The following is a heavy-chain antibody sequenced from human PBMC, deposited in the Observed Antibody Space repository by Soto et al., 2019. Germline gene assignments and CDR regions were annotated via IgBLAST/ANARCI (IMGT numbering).Heavy chain of an antibody. CDR3: VRRGRGVLYYYYGMDV. J-gene: IGHJ6*02. CDR1: GGSISSYY. Sequence: QVQLQESGPGLVKPSETLSLTCTVSGGSISSYYWSWIRQPPGKGLEWIGYIYYSGSTNYNPSLKSRVTISVDTSKNQFSLKLSSVTAADTAVYYCVRRGRGVLYYYYGMDVWGQGTTVTVSS. V-gene: IGHV4-59*01. CDR2: IYYSGST. D-gene: IGHD3-10*01.